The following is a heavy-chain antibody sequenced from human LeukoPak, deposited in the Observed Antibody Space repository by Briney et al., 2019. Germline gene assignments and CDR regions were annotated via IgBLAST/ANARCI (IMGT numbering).Heavy chain of an antibody. CDR1: GFTFSSYG. D-gene: IGHD1-26*01. CDR2: ISYDGSNK. Sequence: AGGSLRLSCAASGFTFSSYGMHWVRQAPGKGLEWVAVISYDGSNKYYADTVKGRFTISRDNSKNTLYLQMNSLRADDTAVFYCVRVAIAEALGYYAMDVWGQGTTVTVSS. J-gene: IGHJ6*02. CDR3: VRVAIAEALGYYAMDV. V-gene: IGHV3-30*03.